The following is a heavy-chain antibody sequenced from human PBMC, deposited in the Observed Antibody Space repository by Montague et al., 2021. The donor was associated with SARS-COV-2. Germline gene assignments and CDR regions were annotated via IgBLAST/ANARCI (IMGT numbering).Heavy chain of an antibody. CDR1: GGSISSSSYY. D-gene: IGHD6-13*01. Sequence: SETLSLTCTVSGGSISSSSYYWGWIRQPPGKGLEWIGSIYYSGSTYYNPSLKSRVTISVDTSNNQFSLKLSSVTAADTAVYYCARVGRQQLVRVSGMDVWGQGTTVTVSS. J-gene: IGHJ6*02. CDR3: ARVGRQQLVRVSGMDV. CDR2: IYYSGST. V-gene: IGHV4-39*07.